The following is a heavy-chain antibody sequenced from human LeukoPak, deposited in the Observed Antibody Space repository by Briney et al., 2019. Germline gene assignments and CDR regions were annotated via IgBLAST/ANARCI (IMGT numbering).Heavy chain of an antibody. CDR2: IYYSGST. Sequence: SETLSLTCTVSGGSISSSGYYWGWIRQPPGKGLEWTGSIYYSGSTYYNPSLKSRVTISVDTSKNQFSLKLSSVTAADTAVYYCARGSYYYYYDSSGYEGTGFDYWGQGTLVTVSS. CDR1: GGSISSSGYY. V-gene: IGHV4-39*07. J-gene: IGHJ4*02. D-gene: IGHD3-22*01. CDR3: ARGSYYYYYDSSGYEGTGFDY.